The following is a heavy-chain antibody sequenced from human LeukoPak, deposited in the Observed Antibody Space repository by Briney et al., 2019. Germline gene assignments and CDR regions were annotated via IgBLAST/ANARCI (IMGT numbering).Heavy chain of an antibody. J-gene: IGHJ6*02. D-gene: IGHD4-17*01. Sequence: PSETLSLTCAVYGGSFSGYYWSWIRQPPGKGLEWIGEINHSGGTNYNASLKSRVTISVDPSKHQSSLQLSSVTAADTAVYSCASAIRRRGIDYYYYGMDVWGQGTPVTVSS. CDR1: GGSFSGYY. CDR3: ASAIRRRGIDYYYYGMDV. CDR2: INHSGGT. V-gene: IGHV4-34*01.